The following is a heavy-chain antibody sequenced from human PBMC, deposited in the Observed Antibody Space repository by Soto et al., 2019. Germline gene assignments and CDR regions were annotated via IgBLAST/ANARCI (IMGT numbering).Heavy chain of an antibody. CDR3: ARVHYYYGMDV. CDR1: GYTFTSYG. CDR2: ISAYNGNT. J-gene: IGHJ6*02. Sequence: ASVKVSCKASGYTFTSYGISWVRQAPGQGLEWMGWISAYNGNTNYAQKLQGRVTMTTDPSTSTAYMELRSLRSDDTAVYYCARVHYYYGMDVWGQGTTVTVSS. V-gene: IGHV1-18*01.